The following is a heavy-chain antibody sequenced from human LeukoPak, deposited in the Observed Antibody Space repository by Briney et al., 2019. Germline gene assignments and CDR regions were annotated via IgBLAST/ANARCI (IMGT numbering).Heavy chain of an antibody. J-gene: IGHJ1*01. Sequence: GGSLRLSCAASGFTFSSYWMSWVRQAPGKGLEWVANIKQDGSEKYYVDSVKGRFTISRDNAKNSLYLQMNSLRAEDTAVYYCATVGAYSNFQHWGQGTLVTVSS. CDR1: GFTFSSYW. CDR3: ATVGAYSNFQH. CDR2: IKQDGSEK. V-gene: IGHV3-7*01. D-gene: IGHD5-18*01.